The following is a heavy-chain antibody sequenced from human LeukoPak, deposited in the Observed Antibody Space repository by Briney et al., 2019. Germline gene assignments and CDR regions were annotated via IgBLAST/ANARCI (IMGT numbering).Heavy chain of an antibody. CDR2: INHSGST. Sequence: SETLSLTCAVYGGSFSGYYWSWIRQPPGKGLEWIGEINHSGSTNYNPSLKSRVTISVDTSKNQFSLKLSSVTAADTAVYYCARGYDQRGYYYYGMDIWGQGTTVTVSS. V-gene: IGHV4-34*01. J-gene: IGHJ6*02. CDR3: ARGYDQRGYYYYGMDI. D-gene: IGHD3-3*01. CDR1: GGSFSGYY.